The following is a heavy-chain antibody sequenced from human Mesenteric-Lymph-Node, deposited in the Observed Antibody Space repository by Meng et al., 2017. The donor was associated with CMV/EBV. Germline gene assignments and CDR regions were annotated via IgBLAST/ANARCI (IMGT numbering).Heavy chain of an antibody. D-gene: IGHD1-26*01. J-gene: IGHJ5*02. Sequence: GESLKISCAASGFTFDDYALSWVRQAPGKGLEWVSGINWNGDSTGYADSVKGRFFISRDNAKNSLYMQMNSLRAEDTALYYRARHPGSYYVDWFDPWGQGTLVTVSS. CDR3: ARHPGSYYVDWFDP. CDR2: INWNGDST. CDR1: GFTFDDYA. V-gene: IGHV3-20*04.